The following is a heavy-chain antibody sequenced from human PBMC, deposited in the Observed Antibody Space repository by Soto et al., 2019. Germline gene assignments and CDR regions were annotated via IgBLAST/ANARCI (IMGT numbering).Heavy chain of an antibody. D-gene: IGHD6-13*01. CDR1: GFTFSSYA. Sequence: QVQLVESGGGVVQPGRSLRLSCAASGFTFSSYAMHWVRQAPGKGLEWVAVISYDGSNKYYADSVKGRFTISRDNSKNTLYLQMNSLRAEDTAVYYCARDWGSSGRGFDPWGQGTLVTVSS. V-gene: IGHV3-30-3*01. J-gene: IGHJ5*02. CDR2: ISYDGSNK. CDR3: ARDWGSSGRGFDP.